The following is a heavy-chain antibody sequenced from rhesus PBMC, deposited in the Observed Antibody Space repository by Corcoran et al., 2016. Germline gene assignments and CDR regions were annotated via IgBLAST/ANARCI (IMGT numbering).Heavy chain of an antibody. D-gene: IGHD4-4*01. J-gene: IGHJ4*01. CDR3: ARGAVANFDY. CDR1: GGSISSSY. Sequence: QLQLQESGPGLVKPSETLSLTCAVSGGSISSSYGNWIRQAPGKGLGWIGYIYGRSSTNYNTALKSRVTLSVDTSKNLLSLNLSSVTAADTAVYYCARGAVANFDYWGQGVLVTVSS. CDR2: IYGRSST. V-gene: IGHV4-169*01.